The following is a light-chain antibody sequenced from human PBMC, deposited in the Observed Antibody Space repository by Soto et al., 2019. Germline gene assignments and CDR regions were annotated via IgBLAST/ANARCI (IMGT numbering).Light chain of an antibody. CDR2: DAS. CDR1: QSVSSSY. CDR3: QQRSNWPPGFT. Sequence: EIVLTQSSGTLSLSPGERATLSCRASQSVSSSYLAWYQQKPGQAPGLLIYDASNRATGIPARFSGSGSGTDFTLTISSLEPEDFAVYYCQQRSNWPPGFTFGPGTKVDIK. J-gene: IGKJ3*01. V-gene: IGKV3D-20*02.